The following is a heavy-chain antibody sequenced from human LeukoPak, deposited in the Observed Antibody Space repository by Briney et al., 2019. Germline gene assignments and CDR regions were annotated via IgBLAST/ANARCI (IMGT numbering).Heavy chain of an antibody. V-gene: IGHV3-11*04. CDR1: GFTFSDSY. J-gene: IGHJ4*02. CDR2: ISSTAYTI. D-gene: IGHD3-3*01. Sequence: GGSLRLSCAASGFTFSDSYMTWIRQAPGKGLEWVSYISSTAYTIFYADSVKGRFTISRDNAKNSLYLQMNSLRAEDTAVYYCARTTITIFGVVIPFDDWGQGTLVTVSS. CDR3: ARTTITIFGVVIPFDD.